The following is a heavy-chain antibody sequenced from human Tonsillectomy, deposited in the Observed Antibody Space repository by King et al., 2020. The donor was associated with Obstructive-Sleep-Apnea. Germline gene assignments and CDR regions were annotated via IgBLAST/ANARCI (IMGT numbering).Heavy chain of an antibody. V-gene: IGHV4-39*07. CDR3: ARGRFLEWFIDY. CDR2: IYYSGST. Sequence: LQLQESGPGLVKPSETLSLTCTVSGGSISSSSYYWGWIRQPPGKGLEWIGSIYYSGSTYYNPSLKSRVTISVDTSKNQFSLKLSSVTAAATAVYYCARGRFLEWFIDYWGQGTLVTVSS. D-gene: IGHD3-3*01. CDR1: GGSISSSSYY. J-gene: IGHJ4*02.